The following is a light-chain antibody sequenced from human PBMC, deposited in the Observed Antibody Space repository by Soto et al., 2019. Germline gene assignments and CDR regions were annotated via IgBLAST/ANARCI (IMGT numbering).Light chain of an antibody. CDR2: DVR. CDR3: SSYTSSNTVL. J-gene: IGLJ2*01. V-gene: IGLV2-11*01. Sequence: QSVLTQPRSVSGSPGQSVTISCTGTSSDVGGYNSVSWYQHHPGKAPKLMIYDVRKRPSGVPDRFSGSKSDNTASLTISGLQAEDEANYYCSSYTSSNTVLFGGGTQLTVL. CDR1: SSDVGGYNS.